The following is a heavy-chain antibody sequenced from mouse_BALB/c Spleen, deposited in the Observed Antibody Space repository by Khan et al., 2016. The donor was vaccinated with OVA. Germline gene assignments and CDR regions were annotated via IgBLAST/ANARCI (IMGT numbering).Heavy chain of an antibody. Sequence: EVELVESGGGLVKPGGSLRLSCAASGFTFSSYSMSWVRQTPEKRLEWVATITSGGSYTYYPDSVQGRFTITRDNAKNTLYLQMSSLKSEATAIYYCTRDRNDCGSSFYLDYWGQGTTLTVSS. CDR3: TRDRNDCGSSFYLDY. CDR1: GFTFSSYS. J-gene: IGHJ2*01. CDR2: ITSGGSYT. D-gene: IGHD1-1*01. V-gene: IGHV5-6-4*01.